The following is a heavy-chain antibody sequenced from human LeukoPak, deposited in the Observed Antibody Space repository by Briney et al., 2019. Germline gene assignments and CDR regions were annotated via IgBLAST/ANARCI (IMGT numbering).Heavy chain of an antibody. V-gene: IGHV3-23*01. CDR2: ISGSGGST. D-gene: IGHD2-21*01. CDR1: GFTFSSYA. Sequence: GGSLRLSCAASGFTFSSYAMSWVRQAPGKGLEGVSAISGSGGSTYYADSVKGRFTISRDNSKNTLYLQMNSLRAEDTAVYYCAKVVVVTNKFDYWGQGTLVTASS. J-gene: IGHJ4*02. CDR3: AKVVVVTNKFDY.